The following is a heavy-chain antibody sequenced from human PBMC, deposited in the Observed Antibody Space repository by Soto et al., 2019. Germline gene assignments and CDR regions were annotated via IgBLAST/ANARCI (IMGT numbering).Heavy chain of an antibody. D-gene: IGHD2-15*01. Sequence: GRSLRLSCAASGFTFSSYAMHWVRQAPGKGLEYVSAISSNGGSTYYANSVKGRFTISRDNSKNTLYLQMNSLREEDTAVYYCARDYSSSIASWGQGTVVTVSS. CDR3: ARDYSSSIAS. CDR2: ISSNGGST. CDR1: GFTFSSYA. V-gene: IGHV3-64*01. J-gene: IGHJ4*02.